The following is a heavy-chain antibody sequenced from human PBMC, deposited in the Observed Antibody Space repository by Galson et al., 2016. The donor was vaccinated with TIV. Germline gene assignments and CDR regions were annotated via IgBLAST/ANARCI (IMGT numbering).Heavy chain of an antibody. CDR3: ARLTPCGGDCYYFDR. D-gene: IGHD2-21*02. CDR2: IIPMAGIS. Sequence: SVKVSCKASGGTLSNDPITWVRQAPGQGLEWMGGIIPMAGISDNSQKFQGRVSITADVSTNTVYMELSSLRSEDTAVFYCARLTPCGGDCYYFDRWGQGTLVTVPS. J-gene: IGHJ4*02. CDR1: GGTLSNDP. V-gene: IGHV1-69*10.